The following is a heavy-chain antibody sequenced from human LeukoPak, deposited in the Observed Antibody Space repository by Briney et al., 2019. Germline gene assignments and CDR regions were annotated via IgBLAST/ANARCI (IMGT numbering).Heavy chain of an antibody. J-gene: IGHJ1*01. CDR2: ISGSDWVSVISGRSGTT. Sequence: GGSLTLSCAPSGFTFSKYAMIWVGQAPGKGLEWVSTISGSDWVSVISGRSGTTYYADSVKGRFAISRDNSKNTLYLQMNSLRAEDTAVYYCAKEGSQHWGQGTLVTVSS. CDR3: AKEGSQH. CDR1: GFTFSKYA. V-gene: IGHV3-23*01.